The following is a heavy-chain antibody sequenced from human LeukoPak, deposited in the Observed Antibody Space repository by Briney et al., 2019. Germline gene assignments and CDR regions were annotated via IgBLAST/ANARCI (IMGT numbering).Heavy chain of an antibody. J-gene: IGHJ4*02. Sequence: PSETLSLTCAVSGNSISTNNYYWGWIRQPPGKGLEWIGSIYYTGSTYYNLSLKNRVTMSVDTSTNQFSLRLSSVTAADTSVYYCARHYGPWGQGTLVTVSS. CDR3: ARHYGP. CDR2: IYYTGST. V-gene: IGHV4-39*01. CDR1: GNSISTNNYY. D-gene: IGHD3-10*01.